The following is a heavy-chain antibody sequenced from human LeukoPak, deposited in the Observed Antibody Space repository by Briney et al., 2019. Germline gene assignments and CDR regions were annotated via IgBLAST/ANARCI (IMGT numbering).Heavy chain of an antibody. Sequence: KPSETLSLACTISGDSISTYYWSWIRQPPGKGLEWIGYIYYSGITKYNPSVKSRVTISVDTSKNQFSLKVSPVTAADTAVYYCARGTNMMASLRFDPWGQGTLVTVSS. J-gene: IGHJ5*02. D-gene: IGHD2-8*01. CDR2: IYYSGIT. CDR1: GDSISTYY. CDR3: ARGTNMMASLRFDP. V-gene: IGHV4-59*01.